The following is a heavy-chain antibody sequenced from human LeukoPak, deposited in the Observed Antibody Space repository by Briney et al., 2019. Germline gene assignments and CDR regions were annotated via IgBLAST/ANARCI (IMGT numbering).Heavy chain of an antibody. J-gene: IGHJ4*02. V-gene: IGHV3-7*01. CDR2: IKQDGSEK. D-gene: IGHD1-26*01. CDR3: ARDSGY. CDR1: GFTFSSYE. Sequence: GGSLRLSCAASGFTFSSYEMNWVRQAPGKGLEWVANIKQDGSEKYYVDSVKGRFTISRDNAKNSLYLQMNSLRAEDTAVYYCARDSGYWGQGTLVTVSS.